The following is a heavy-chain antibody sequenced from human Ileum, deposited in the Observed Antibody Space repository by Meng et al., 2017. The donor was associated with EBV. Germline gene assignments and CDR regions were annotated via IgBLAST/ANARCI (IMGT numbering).Heavy chain of an antibody. J-gene: IGHJ4*02. Sequence: GRLQRSGTGLVRPSDTRSLTCAVSGYSISSTNWWGWIRQPPERGLEWIGYIYYSGSTSYNPSLKSRVTMSVDTSKNQFSLNLNSVTAVDTAVYYCARNVPGTSAYYDWGQGTLVTVSS. CDR2: IYYSGST. CDR1: GYSISSTNW. V-gene: IGHV4-28*01. CDR3: ARNVPGTSAYYD. D-gene: IGHD3-22*01.